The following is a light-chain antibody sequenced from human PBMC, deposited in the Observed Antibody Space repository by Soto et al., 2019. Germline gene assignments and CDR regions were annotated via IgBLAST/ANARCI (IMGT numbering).Light chain of an antibody. V-gene: IGLV3-21*04. CDR3: QVWDRSSEHVV. CDR2: FDT. J-gene: IGLJ2*01. Sequence: SYELTQPPSVSVAPGKTARITCGGDNIGSKSVHWYQQKAGQAPVLAMYFDTDRPSGIPERFSGSNSGNTATLTISGVEAGDEADYYCQVWDRSSEHVVFGGGTKLTVL. CDR1: NIGSKS.